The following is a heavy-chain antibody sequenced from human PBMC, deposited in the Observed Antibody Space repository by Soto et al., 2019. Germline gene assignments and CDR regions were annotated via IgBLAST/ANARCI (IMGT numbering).Heavy chain of an antibody. CDR2: IYYSGST. CDR1: GGSISRGGYY. Sequence: QVQLQESGPGLVKPSQTLSLTCTVSGGSISRGGYYWSWIRQHPGKGLEWIGYIYYSGSTYYNPSLTSRVTISVDTSKNQFSLQLSSVTAADTAVYYFAREGDYYDSSGYSPFDIWGQGTMVTVSS. D-gene: IGHD3-22*01. CDR3: AREGDYYDSSGYSPFDI. V-gene: IGHV4-31*03. J-gene: IGHJ3*02.